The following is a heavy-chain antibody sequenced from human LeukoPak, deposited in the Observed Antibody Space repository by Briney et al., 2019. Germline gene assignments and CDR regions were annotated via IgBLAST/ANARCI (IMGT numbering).Heavy chain of an antibody. Sequence: GESLKISCKGSGYTFTSYWIGWVRQMPGKGLEWMGIIYPGDSDTRYSPSFQGQVTISADKSISTAYLQWSSLKASDTAMYFCVRQGITIFGVVNPIDYWGQGTLVTVSS. CDR2: IYPGDSDT. J-gene: IGHJ4*02. CDR3: VRQGITIFGVVNPIDY. D-gene: IGHD3-3*01. CDR1: GYTFTSYW. V-gene: IGHV5-51*01.